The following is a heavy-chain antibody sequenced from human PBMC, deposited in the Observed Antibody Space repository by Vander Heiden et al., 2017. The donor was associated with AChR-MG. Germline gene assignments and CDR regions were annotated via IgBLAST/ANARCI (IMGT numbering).Heavy chain of an antibody. V-gene: IGHV3-13*01. Sequence: EVQLVESGGGLVQPGGSLRLSCAASGFTFSSYDMHWVRQATGKGLEWVSAIGTAGDTYYPGSVKGRFTISRENAKNSLYLQMNSLRAGDTAVYYCARGAYYYDSSGYLNFDYWGQGTLVTVSS. CDR2: IGTAGDT. J-gene: IGHJ4*02. D-gene: IGHD3-22*01. CDR3: ARGAYYYDSSGYLNFDY. CDR1: GFTFSSYD.